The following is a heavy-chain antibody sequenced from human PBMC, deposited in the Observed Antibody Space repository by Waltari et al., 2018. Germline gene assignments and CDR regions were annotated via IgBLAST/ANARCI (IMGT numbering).Heavy chain of an antibody. V-gene: IGHV4-39*01. CDR3: ARHGVIAVAGSDAFDI. CDR1: VGSISSNSYY. J-gene: IGHJ3*02. Sequence: QLQLQESGPGLVKPSETLSLTCSVSVGSISSNSYYWGWIRQSPGKGLECIGSIYYSGSTYYNPSLRSRVTISVDTSKNQFSLKLRSVTVADTAVYYCARHGVIAVAGSDAFDIWGQGTRVTVSS. D-gene: IGHD6-19*01. CDR2: IYYSGST.